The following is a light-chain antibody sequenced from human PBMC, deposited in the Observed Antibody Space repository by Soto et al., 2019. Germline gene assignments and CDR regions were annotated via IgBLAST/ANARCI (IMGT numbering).Light chain of an antibody. Sequence: QSALTQPASVSGSPGQSITISCTGTSSDVGGYNYVSWYQQHPGKAPKVMIYEVSNRPSGVPNRFSGSKSGNTASLTISGLQAEDEADYYCSSYTSSSTPYVFGTGNQLTVL. CDR3: SSYTSSSTPYV. CDR1: SSDVGGYNY. V-gene: IGLV2-14*03. CDR2: EVS. J-gene: IGLJ1*01.